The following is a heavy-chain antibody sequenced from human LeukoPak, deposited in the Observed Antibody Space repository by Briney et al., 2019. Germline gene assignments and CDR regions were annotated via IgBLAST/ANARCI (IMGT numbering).Heavy chain of an antibody. CDR3: ARDDNYDILTGYSELDY. Sequence: GASVKVSCKASGYTFTGYYMHWVRQAPGQGLEWMGWINPNSGGTNYAQKFQSRVTMTRDTSISTAYIELSRLRSDDTAVYYCARDDNYDILTGYSELDYWGQGTLVTVSS. V-gene: IGHV1-2*02. CDR2: INPNSGGT. J-gene: IGHJ4*02. D-gene: IGHD3-9*01. CDR1: GYTFTGYY.